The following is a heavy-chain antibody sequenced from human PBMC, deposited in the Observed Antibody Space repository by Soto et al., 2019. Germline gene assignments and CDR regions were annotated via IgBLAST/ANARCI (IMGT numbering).Heavy chain of an antibody. D-gene: IGHD2-15*01. Sequence: PWGSLRLSCAASGFTFGIHAMSWVRQAPGKGLEWVSFISCSGGSTYYADSVKGRFTISRDNSKKTLYLQMNSLRGEDTAVYYCGKGSAATNYCYYATYXWGQGTTFTVS. CDR3: GKGSAATNYCYYATYX. J-gene: IGHJ6*02. CDR1: GFTFGIHA. CDR2: ISCSGGST. V-gene: IGHV3-23*01.